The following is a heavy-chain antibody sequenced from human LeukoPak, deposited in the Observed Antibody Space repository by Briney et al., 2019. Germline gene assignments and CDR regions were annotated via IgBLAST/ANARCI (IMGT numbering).Heavy chain of an antibody. Sequence: PGGSLRLSSSASGFTFSYYAMHWVRQAAGKGLEFVSGISSSGGSTYYADSLKGRFTVSRDNSNNTLYLQMSSLRAEDTAIYYCAKGRTYDSLPYYFDYWGQGTLVTVSS. J-gene: IGHJ4*02. V-gene: IGHV3-64D*09. CDR2: ISSSGGST. CDR3: AKGRTYDSLPYYFDY. CDR1: GFTFSYYA. D-gene: IGHD3-22*01.